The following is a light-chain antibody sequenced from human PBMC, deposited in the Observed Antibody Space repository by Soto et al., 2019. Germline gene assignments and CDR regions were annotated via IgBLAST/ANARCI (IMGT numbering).Light chain of an antibody. CDR2: GAS. CDR3: QPYGSSAYT. CDR1: QSVRSSY. Sequence: EIVLTQSPGPLSLSPGERATLSCRASQSVRSSYLAWYQQKPGQAPRLLIYGASSRATGIPDRFSGTGSGTDFALTISRREPEDFAVYYCQPYGSSAYTFGQGTKLEIK. V-gene: IGKV3-20*01. J-gene: IGKJ2*01.